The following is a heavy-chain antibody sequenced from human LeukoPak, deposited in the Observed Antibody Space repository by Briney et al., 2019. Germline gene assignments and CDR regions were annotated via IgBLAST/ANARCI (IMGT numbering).Heavy chain of an antibody. V-gene: IGHV1-2*02. CDR2: INPNSGGT. J-gene: IGHJ4*02. CDR1: GYTFTGYY. Sequence: ASVKVSCKASGYTFTGYYMHWVRQAPGQGLEWMGWINPNSGGTNYAQKFQGRVTMTRDTSISTAYMELSRLRSDDTAVYYCARVLRYFDWLLECFDYWGQGTLVTVSS. CDR3: ARVLRYFDWLLECFDY. D-gene: IGHD3-9*01.